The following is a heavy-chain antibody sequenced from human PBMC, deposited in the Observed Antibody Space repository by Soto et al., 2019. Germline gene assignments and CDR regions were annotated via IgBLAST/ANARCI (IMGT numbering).Heavy chain of an antibody. V-gene: IGHV4-30-4*01. J-gene: IGHJ5*02. CDR2: IYYSGST. D-gene: IGHD3-10*01. Sequence: QVQLQESGPGLVKPSQTLSLTCTVSGGSISSGDYYWSWIRQPPGKGLEWIGYIYYSGSTYYNPSLQSRVTISVDTSKNQFSLKLSSVTAADTAVYYCARDRPYGSGSYFFRRWFDPWGQGTLVTVSS. CDR1: GGSISSGDYY. CDR3: ARDRPYGSGSYFFRRWFDP.